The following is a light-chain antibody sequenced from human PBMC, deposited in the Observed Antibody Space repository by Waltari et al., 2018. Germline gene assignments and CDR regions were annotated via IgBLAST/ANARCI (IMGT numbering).Light chain of an antibody. CDR1: QTVSGN. V-gene: IGKV3-15*01. Sequence: ELEMTQSPATLSVSPGESATLSCRASQTVSGNLAWYQQRPGQAPKLLIYGAYTRATGIPARFSGSGSGTEFTLTISSVQSEDFAVYYCQQYNKWWTFGPGTKVEIK. CDR3: QQYNKWWT. J-gene: IGKJ1*01. CDR2: GAY.